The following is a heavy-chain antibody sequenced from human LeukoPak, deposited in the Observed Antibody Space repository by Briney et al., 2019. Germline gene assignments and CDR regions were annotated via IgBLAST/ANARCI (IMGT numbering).Heavy chain of an antibody. D-gene: IGHD5-12*01. Sequence: GGSLRLSCAASGFTFDDYAMHWVRQAPGKGLEWVSGISWISGSIGYADSVKGRFTISRDNSKNTLYLQMNSLRAEDTAVYYCAKAGKYSGYDLDAFDIWGQGTMVTVSS. CDR3: AKAGKYSGYDLDAFDI. J-gene: IGHJ3*02. CDR1: GFTFDDYA. V-gene: IGHV3-9*01. CDR2: ISWISGSI.